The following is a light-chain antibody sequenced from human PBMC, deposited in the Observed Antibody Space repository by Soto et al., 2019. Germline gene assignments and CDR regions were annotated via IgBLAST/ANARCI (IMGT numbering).Light chain of an antibody. Sequence: EIVMTQSPATLSVSPGERASLSCRASQSVSSTLAWYQQKPGQAPRLLIYDASNRATGIPARFSGSGSGTDFTLTISSLEPEDFAVYYCQQRSNWPPTFGQGTRLEIK. CDR2: DAS. V-gene: IGKV3-11*01. J-gene: IGKJ5*01. CDR3: QQRSNWPPT. CDR1: QSVSST.